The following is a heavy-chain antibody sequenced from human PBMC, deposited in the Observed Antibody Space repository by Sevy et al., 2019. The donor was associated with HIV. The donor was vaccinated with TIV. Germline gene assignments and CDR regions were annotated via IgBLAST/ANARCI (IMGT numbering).Heavy chain of an antibody. CDR1: EFTFSSYA. V-gene: IGHV3-64D*06. D-gene: IGHD3-22*01. J-gene: IGHJ3*02. CDR3: VKGYYYDSSGYYYGSYAFDI. CDR2: ISSNGGST. Sequence: GGSLRLSCSASEFTFSSYAMHWVRQAPGKGLEYVSAISSNGGSTYYADSVKGRFTISRDNSKNTLYLQMSSLRAEDTAVYYCVKGYYYDSSGYYYGSYAFDIWGQGTMVTVSS.